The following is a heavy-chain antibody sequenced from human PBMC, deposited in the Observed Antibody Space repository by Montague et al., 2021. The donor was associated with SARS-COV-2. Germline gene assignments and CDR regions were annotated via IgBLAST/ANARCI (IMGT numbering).Heavy chain of an antibody. CDR1: GGSISSHF. D-gene: IGHD1-1*01. CDR3: AGHPFKSPWDPRPFDS. CDR2: LYYSGST. V-gene: IGHV4-59*08. J-gene: IGHJ5*01. Sequence: SETLSLTCTVSGGSISSHFCSFIRQPPGKGLEWLAYLYYSGSTNXNPSLKSRVTISVDTSKNELSLKLSSVTAADTAVYFCAGHPFKSPWDPRPFDSWGQGALVIVSS.